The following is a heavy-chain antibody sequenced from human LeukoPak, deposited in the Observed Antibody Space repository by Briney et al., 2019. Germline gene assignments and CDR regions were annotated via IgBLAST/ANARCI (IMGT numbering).Heavy chain of an antibody. Sequence: SETLSLTCTVSGGSISSYYWSWIRQPPGKGLKWIGYIYYSGSTNYNPSLKSRVTISVDTSKNQFSLKLSSVTAADTAVYYCARRLRPTRGRFDPWGQGTLVTVSS. V-gene: IGHV4-59*08. D-gene: IGHD3-3*01. CDR3: ARRLRPTRGRFDP. CDR2: IYYSGST. J-gene: IGHJ5*02. CDR1: GGSISSYY.